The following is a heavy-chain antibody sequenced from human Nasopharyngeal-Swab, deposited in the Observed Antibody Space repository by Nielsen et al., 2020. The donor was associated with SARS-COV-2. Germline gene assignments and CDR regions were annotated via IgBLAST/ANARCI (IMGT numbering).Heavy chain of an antibody. J-gene: IGHJ4*02. CDR2: IHQSGST. CDR3: ARERTAPGTLDYFDY. D-gene: IGHD1/OR15-1a*01. Sequence: WIRQPPGKGLEWMGFIHQSGSTTYSPSLKSRLTMSVDTSKNQFSLKLTSVTAADTALYYCARERTAPGTLDYFDYRGQGTPVTVS. V-gene: IGHV4-30-4*01.